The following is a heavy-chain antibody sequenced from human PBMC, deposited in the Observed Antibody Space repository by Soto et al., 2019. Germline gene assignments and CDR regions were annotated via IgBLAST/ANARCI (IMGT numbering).Heavy chain of an antibody. CDR1: GYTFSSYG. Sequence: GASVKVSCKASGYTFSSYGISWVRQAPGQGLEWMGWISPYNDNTNYAQKVQGRVTMTTDTSTSTAYMELWGLGSDDTAVYYCARQGSSWYFDPHHFDYWRQGTLVTVSS. V-gene: IGHV1-18*01. J-gene: IGHJ4*02. CDR2: ISPYNDNT. D-gene: IGHD6-13*01. CDR3: ARQGSSWYFDPHHFDY.